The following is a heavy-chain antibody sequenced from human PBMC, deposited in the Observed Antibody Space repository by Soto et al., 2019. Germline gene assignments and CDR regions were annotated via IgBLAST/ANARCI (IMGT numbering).Heavy chain of an antibody. CDR3: TRGKGYLIDY. J-gene: IGHJ4*02. Sequence: EVQLVESGGGLIQPGGSLRLSCAASGFTVSTNYIHWVRQAPGKGLEWVSVFHSGGDTYYADSVKGRFTISRDNSKNTVYLQMNNLRAEDTAVYYCTRGKGYLIDYWGQGTLVTVSS. V-gene: IGHV3-53*01. CDR1: GFTVSTNY. D-gene: IGHD5-12*01. CDR2: FHSGGDT.